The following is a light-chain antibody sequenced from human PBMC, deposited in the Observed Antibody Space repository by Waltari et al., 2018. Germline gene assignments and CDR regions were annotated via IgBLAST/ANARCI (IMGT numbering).Light chain of an antibody. CDR1: SSDVGGYNY. V-gene: IGLV2-14*01. Sequence: QSALTQPASVSGSPGQSITISCTGTSSDVGGYNYVSWYQQPPGKAPKLMIYDVSKRPSGVSSRVSGSKSGNTASLTISGLQAEDEADYYCSSYTSSSTWVFVGGTKLTVL. CDR2: DVS. CDR3: SSYTSSSTWV. J-gene: IGLJ3*02.